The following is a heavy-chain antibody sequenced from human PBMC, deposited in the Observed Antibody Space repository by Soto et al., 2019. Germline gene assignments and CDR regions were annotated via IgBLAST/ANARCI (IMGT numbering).Heavy chain of an antibody. CDR2: IYYSGST. J-gene: IGHJ5*02. D-gene: IGHD6-6*01. CDR1: GGSISSYY. CDR3: ARDQYSSSSRFDP. V-gene: IGHV4-59*01. Sequence: SETLSLTCTVSGGSISSYYWSWIRQPPGKGLEWIGYIYYSGSTNYNPSLKSRVTISVDTSKNQFSLKLSSVTAADTAVYYCARDQYSSSSRFDPWGQGTLVTVSS.